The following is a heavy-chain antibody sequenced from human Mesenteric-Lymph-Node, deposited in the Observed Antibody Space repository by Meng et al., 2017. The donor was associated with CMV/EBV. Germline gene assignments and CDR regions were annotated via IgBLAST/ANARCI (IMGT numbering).Heavy chain of an antibody. D-gene: IGHD1-1*01. V-gene: IGHV3-71*01. CDR1: GFTFSSFC. CDR3: AKAYNWNGNYFEY. J-gene: IGHJ4*02. CDR2: IRRKAYGGTT. Sequence: GESLKISCAASGFTFSSFCMNWVRQAPGKGLEWVGFIRRKAYGGTTEYSASVKDRFTISRDNAKKTLYLQMNSLRAEDTALYYCAKAYNWNGNYFEYWGQGTLVTVSS.